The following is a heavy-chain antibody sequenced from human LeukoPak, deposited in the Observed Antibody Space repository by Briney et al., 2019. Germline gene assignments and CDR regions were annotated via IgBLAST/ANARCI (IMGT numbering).Heavy chain of an antibody. CDR3: ARGSGSMVRGVTYYFDY. V-gene: IGHV3-21*01. Sequence: PGGSLRLSCAASGFTFSSYSMNWVRQAPGKGLEWVSSTSSSSSYIYYADSVKGRFTISRDNAKDSLYLQMNSLRAEDTAVYYCARGSGSMVRGVTYYFDYWGQGTLVTVSS. CDR1: GFTFSSYS. J-gene: IGHJ4*02. CDR2: TSSSSSYI. D-gene: IGHD3-10*01.